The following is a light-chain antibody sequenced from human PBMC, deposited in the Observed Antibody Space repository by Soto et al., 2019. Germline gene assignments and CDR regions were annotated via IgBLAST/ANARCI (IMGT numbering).Light chain of an antibody. CDR2: WAS. Sequence: DIVMTQSPDSLAVSLGERATINCKSSQNVLYSANNKNYFAWYQQKPGQPPKLLIYWASTRESGVPDRFSGSRSGTDFTLTISSLQAEDVAVYYCQQYSSIPLTFGGGTKVEIK. J-gene: IGKJ4*01. CDR1: QNVLYSANNKNY. V-gene: IGKV4-1*01. CDR3: QQYSSIPLT.